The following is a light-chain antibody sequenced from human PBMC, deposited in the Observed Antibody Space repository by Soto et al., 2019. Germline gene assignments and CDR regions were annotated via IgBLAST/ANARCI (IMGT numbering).Light chain of an antibody. V-gene: IGLV1-40*01. CDR2: DDN. J-gene: IGLJ2*01. CDR1: SSNIGAGYD. Sequence: QSVLTQPPSVSGAPGQRVTISCTGGSSNIGAGYDVHWYQQLPGTAPKLLIYDDNSRPSGIPDRFSGSKSDTSASLAITGLQVEDEADYYCQAYDRSLSGVVFGGGTKVTVL. CDR3: QAYDRSLSGVV.